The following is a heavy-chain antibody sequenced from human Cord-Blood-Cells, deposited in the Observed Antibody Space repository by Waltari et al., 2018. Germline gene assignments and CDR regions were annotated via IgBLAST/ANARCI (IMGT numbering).Heavy chain of an antibody. CDR2: ISWNSGSI. D-gene: IGHD6-6*01. CDR1: GFTFDDYA. V-gene: IGHV3-9*01. J-gene: IGHJ5*02. Sequence: EVQLVESGGGLVQPGRSLRLSCAASGFTFDDYAMHWVRQAQGKGLEWVSGISWNSGSIGYADSVKGRFTISRDNAKNSLYLQMNSLRAEDTALYYCAKDITASSSSWFDPWGQGTLVTVSS. CDR3: AKDITASSSSWFDP.